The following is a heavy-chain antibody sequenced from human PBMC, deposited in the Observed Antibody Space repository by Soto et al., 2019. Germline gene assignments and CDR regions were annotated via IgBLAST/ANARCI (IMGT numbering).Heavy chain of an antibody. J-gene: IGHJ4*02. CDR1: GYTFTSYG. V-gene: IGHV1-18*01. CDR3: ARDRKIDNGSWFGLGY. D-gene: IGHD6-13*01. CDR2: ISAYNGNT. Sequence: QVQLVQSGAEVKKPGASVKVSCKASGYTFTSYGISWVRQAPGQGLEWMGWISAYNGNTNYAQKLQGRVTMTTDTSTSTAYMELRSLRSDATAGYYWARDRKIDNGSWFGLGYWGQGTLVTVSS.